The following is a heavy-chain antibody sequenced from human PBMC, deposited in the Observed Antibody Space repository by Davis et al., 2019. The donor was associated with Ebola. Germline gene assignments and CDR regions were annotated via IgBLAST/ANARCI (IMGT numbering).Heavy chain of an antibody. D-gene: IGHD4-17*01. V-gene: IGHV3-73*01. CDR2: IRSKANSYAT. CDR3: TSTLDGDYVDY. J-gene: IGHJ4*02. Sequence: GESLKISCAASGFTFSGSAMHWVRQASGKGLEWVGRIRSKANSYATAYAASVKGRFTISRDDSTNTAYLQMNSLKTEDTAVYYCTSTLDGDYVDYWGQGTLVTVSS. CDR1: GFTFSGSA.